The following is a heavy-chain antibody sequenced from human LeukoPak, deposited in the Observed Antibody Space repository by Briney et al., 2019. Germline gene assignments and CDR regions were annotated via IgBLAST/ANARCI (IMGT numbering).Heavy chain of an antibody. CDR1: ADSFSSHY. CDR3: ARDLVTVTKGFDI. V-gene: IGHV4-59*11. D-gene: IGHD4-17*01. J-gene: IGHJ4*02. Sequence: SETLSLTCAVSADSFSSHYWTWIRQPPGKGLEWIGYISYIGSTNYNPSLKSRVTISIDTSKNQFSLKLTSVTAADTAVYYCARDLVTVTKGFDIWGQGTLVTVSS. CDR2: ISYIGST.